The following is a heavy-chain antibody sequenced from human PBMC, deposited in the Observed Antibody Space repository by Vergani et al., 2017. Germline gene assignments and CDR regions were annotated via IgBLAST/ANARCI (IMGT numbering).Heavy chain of an antibody. CDR3: ARVPYGDFYPIDY. Sequence: QVHLVESGGGLVQPGRSVRLSCAASGFTLSNHGMHWVRQAPGKGLEWVAIIWYDGSQYNYADSVKGRFTISRDNSKNTVYLQMNSLRAADTAVYYCARVPYGDFYPIDYWGQGTLVTVSS. CDR2: IWYDGSQY. CDR1: GFTLSNHG. D-gene: IGHD4-17*01. J-gene: IGHJ4*02. V-gene: IGHV3-33*01.